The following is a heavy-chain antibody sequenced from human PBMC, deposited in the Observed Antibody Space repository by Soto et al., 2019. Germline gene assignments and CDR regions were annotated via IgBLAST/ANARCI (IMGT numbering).Heavy chain of an antibody. J-gene: IGHJ5*02. CDR1: GGSISSGDYY. Sequence: SETLSLTCTVSGGSISSGDYYWSWIRQPPGKGLEWIGYIYYSGSTYYNPSLKSRVTISVDTSKNQLSLKLSSVTAADTAVYYCARGGTHKYDFWSGYRTYNWFDPWGQGTLVTSPQ. V-gene: IGHV4-30-4*01. D-gene: IGHD3-3*01. CDR2: IYYSGST. CDR3: ARGGTHKYDFWSGYRTYNWFDP.